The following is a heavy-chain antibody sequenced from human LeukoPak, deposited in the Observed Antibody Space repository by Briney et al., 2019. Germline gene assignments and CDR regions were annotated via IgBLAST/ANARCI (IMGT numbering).Heavy chain of an antibody. V-gene: IGHV4-4*02. CDR3: ARDMLLPAITMVRGVMSWFDP. J-gene: IGHJ5*02. CDR1: GGSISSSNW. Sequence: PSETLSLTCAVSGGSISSSNWWSWVRQPPGKGLEWIGEIYHGGSTNYNPSLKSRVTISVDKSKNQFSLKLSSVTAADTAVYYCARDMLLPAITMVRGVMSWFDPWGQGTLVTVSS. CDR2: IYHGGST. D-gene: IGHD3-10*01.